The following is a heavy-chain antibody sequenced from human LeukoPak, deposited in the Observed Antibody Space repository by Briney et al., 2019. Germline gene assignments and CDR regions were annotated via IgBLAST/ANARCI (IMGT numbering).Heavy chain of an antibody. CDR1: GYTFTSYG. CDR3: ARCPQEDTVTTSYFDY. D-gene: IGHD4-17*01. Sequence: GASVKVSCRASGYTFTSYGFTWVRQAPGQGPEWTGWISAFDGNTNSAQKLQGRVTMTTDTSTSTAYMELRSLRSDDTAVYYCARCPQEDTVTTSYFDYWGQGTLVTVSS. V-gene: IGHV1-18*01. CDR2: ISAFDGNT. J-gene: IGHJ4*02.